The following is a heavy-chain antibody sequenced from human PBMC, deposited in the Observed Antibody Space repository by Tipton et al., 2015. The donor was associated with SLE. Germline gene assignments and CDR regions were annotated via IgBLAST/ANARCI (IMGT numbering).Heavy chain of an antibody. CDR1: GASISSSY. V-gene: IGHV4-59*12. Sequence: TLSLTCNVSGASISSSYLSWIRQPPGKGLEWIGHIYQSGGTYYNPSLKGRVTISVDTSKNQFSLKLSSVTAADTAVYYCAREGRDGYNPLGMDVWGQGTTVTVSS. CDR2: IYQSGGT. CDR3: AREGRDGYNPLGMDV. D-gene: IGHD5-24*01. J-gene: IGHJ6*02.